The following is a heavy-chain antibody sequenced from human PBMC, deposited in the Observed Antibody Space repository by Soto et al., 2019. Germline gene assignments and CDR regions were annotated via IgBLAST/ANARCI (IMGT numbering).Heavy chain of an antibody. CDR3: AREGAGLRFLEWSLGTSMDV. V-gene: IGHV1-69*13. CDR1: GGTFSSYA. CDR2: IIPIFGTA. Sequence: SVKVSCKASGGTFSSYAISWVRQAPGQGFEWMGGIIPIFGTANYAQKFQGRVTITADESTSTAYMELSSLRSEDTAVYYCAREGAGLRFLEWSLGTSMDVWGQGTTVTVSS. D-gene: IGHD3-3*01. J-gene: IGHJ6*02.